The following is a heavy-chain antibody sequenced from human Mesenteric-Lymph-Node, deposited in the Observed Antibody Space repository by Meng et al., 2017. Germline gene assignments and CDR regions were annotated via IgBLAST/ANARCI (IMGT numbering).Heavy chain of an antibody. CDR1: GYTLTDYY. D-gene: IGHD5-18*01. J-gene: IGHJ4*02. CDR2: INPNSGAT. CDR3: AREINGYHWDY. Sequence: ASVKVSCKASGYTLTDYYMHWVRQAPGQGLEWMGWINPNSGATNYAQKFQGRVTMTRDTSISTAYMELNSLRSDDTAVYYCAREINGYHWDYWGQGTLVTVSS. V-gene: IGHV1-2*02.